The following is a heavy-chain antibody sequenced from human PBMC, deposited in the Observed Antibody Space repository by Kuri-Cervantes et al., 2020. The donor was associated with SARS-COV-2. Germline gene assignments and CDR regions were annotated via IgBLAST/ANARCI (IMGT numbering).Heavy chain of an antibody. D-gene: IGHD1-14*01. V-gene: IGHV2-5*01. CDR2: IYWNDDK. J-gene: IGHJ4*02. Sequence: SGPTLVKPTQTLTLTCTFSGFSLSTSGVGVGWVRQPPGKALEWLALIYWNDDKRYSPSLKSRLTITKDTFKNQVVLTMTNMDPVDTATYYCARDMGTNNFDYWGQGTLVTVSS. CDR3: ARDMGTNNFDY. CDR1: GFSLSTSGVG.